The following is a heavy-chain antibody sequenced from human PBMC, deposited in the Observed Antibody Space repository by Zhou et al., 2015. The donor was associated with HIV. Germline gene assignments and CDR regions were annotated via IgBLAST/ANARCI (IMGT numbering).Heavy chain of an antibody. J-gene: IGHJ3*02. CDR2: IIPIFTTT. Sequence: LVQSGTEVRKPGSSVKVSCKASGGTFSGSDLSWVRQAPGQGLEWMGGIIPIFTTTNYAQKFQGRVTITADESTSTAYMELSSLRSEDTAVYYCARSEGPMIVPGDGLDMWGQGTLVTVSS. D-gene: IGHD3-22*01. V-gene: IGHV1-69*01. CDR3: ARSEGPMIVPGDGLDM. CDR1: GGTFSGSD.